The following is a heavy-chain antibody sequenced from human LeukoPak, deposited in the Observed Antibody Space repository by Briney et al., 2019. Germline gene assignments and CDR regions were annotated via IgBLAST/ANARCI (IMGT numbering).Heavy chain of an antibody. CDR3: TTDPPLRTAHIVVPQPFDY. V-gene: IGHV3-15*01. D-gene: IGHD2-21*01. CDR1: GFTFNNAW. J-gene: IGHJ4*02. CDR2: IKSKTDGGTT. Sequence: TGGSLRLSCTASGFTFNNAWMSWVRQAPGKGLEWAGRIKSKTDGGTTDYAAPVKGRFTISRDDSKNTLYLQMNSLKTEDTAVYYCTTDPPLRTAHIVVPQPFDYWGQGTLVTVSS.